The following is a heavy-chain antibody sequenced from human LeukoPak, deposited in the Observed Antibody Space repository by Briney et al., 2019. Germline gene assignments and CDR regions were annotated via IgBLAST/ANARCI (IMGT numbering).Heavy chain of an antibody. CDR2: VSAYNGNT. Sequence: ASVKVSCKASGYSFTSYCISWVRQAPGQGLEWMGWVSAYNGNTNSAQKFQGRVTMTTDTSTSTAYMELRRVRSDDTAVYYCAKDCSGGTCYFDYWGQGTLVTVSS. CDR1: GYSFTSYC. CDR3: AKDCSGGTCYFDY. J-gene: IGHJ4*02. V-gene: IGHV1-18*01. D-gene: IGHD2-15*01.